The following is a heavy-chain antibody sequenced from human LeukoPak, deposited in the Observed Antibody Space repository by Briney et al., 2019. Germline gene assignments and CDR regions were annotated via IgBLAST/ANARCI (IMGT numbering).Heavy chain of an antibody. CDR3: ARDHIVVVVAATGPDY. CDR1: GYTFTGYY. D-gene: IGHD2-15*01. J-gene: IGHJ4*02. V-gene: IGHV1-2*02. Sequence: GASVKVSCKASGYTFTGYYMHWVRQAPGQGLEWMGWINPNSGGTNYAQKFQGRVTMTRDTSISTAYMELSRLRSDDTAVYYCARDHIVVVVAATGPDYWGQGTLVTVSS. CDR2: INPNSGGT.